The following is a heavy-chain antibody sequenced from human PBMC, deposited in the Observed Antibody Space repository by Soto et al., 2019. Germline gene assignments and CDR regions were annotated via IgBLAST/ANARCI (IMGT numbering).Heavy chain of an antibody. CDR2: INPSGGST. CDR1: GYTFTSYY. Sequence: ASVKVSCKASGYTFTSYYMHWVRQAPGQGLEWMGIINPSGGSTSYAQKFQGRVTMTRNTSISTAYMELSSLRSEDTAVYYCARGHSRHGMDVWGQGTTVTVSS. CDR3: ARGHSRHGMDV. V-gene: IGHV1-46*01. D-gene: IGHD2-21*01. J-gene: IGHJ6*02.